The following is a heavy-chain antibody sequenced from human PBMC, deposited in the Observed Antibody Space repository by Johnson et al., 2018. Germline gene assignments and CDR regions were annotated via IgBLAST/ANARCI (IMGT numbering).Heavy chain of an antibody. CDR1: GFTFSTYT. CDR3: AKEKRPSYYYYYGMAV. J-gene: IGHJ6*02. Sequence: VQLVQSGGGAVQPGRSLTLSCAASGFTFSTYTMHWVRRAPGKGLEWVSYISSSSRIIYYADSVKGRFTISRDNAKNSLYQQMNSLRAEDTALYYCAKEKRPSYYYYYGMAVWGQGTTVTVSS. CDR2: ISSSSRII. V-gene: IGHV3-48*04.